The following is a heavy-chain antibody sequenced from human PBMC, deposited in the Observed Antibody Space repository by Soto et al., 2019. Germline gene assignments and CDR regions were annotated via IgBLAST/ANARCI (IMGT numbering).Heavy chain of an antibody. CDR2: IYYSGST. D-gene: IGHD1-20*01. V-gene: IGHV4-39*01. CDR3: ARRHARDHNWDY. CDR1: GGSISSSSYY. Sequence: SETLSLTCTVSGGSISSSSYYWGWIRQPPGKGLEWIGSIYYSGSTYYNPSLKSRVTISVDTSKNQFSLKLSSVTAADTAVYYCARRHARDHNWDYWGQGTLVTVSS. J-gene: IGHJ4*02.